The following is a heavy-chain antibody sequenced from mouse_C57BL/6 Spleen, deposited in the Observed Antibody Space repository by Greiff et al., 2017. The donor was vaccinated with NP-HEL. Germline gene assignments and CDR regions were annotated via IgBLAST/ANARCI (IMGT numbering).Heavy chain of an antibody. CDR3: SRGTDYDDAMDY. CDR2: IYPGSGST. J-gene: IGHJ4*01. D-gene: IGHD2-4*01. V-gene: IGHV1-55*01. CDR1: GYTFTSYW. Sequence: QVQLQQPGAELVKPGASVKMSCKASGYTFTSYWITWVKQRPGQGLEWIGDIYPGSGSTNYNEKFKSKATLTVETSSSTAYMQLSSLTSDDSAVYYWSRGTDYDDAMDYWGQGTSVTVSS.